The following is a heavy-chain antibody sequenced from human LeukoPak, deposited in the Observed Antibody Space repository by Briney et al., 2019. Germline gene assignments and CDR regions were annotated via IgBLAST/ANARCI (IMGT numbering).Heavy chain of an antibody. CDR1: GFTFSSYA. D-gene: IGHD5-18*01. J-gene: IGHJ4*02. CDR2: ISYDGSNK. Sequence: PGGSLRLSCAASGFTFSSYAMHWVRQAPGKGLEWVAVISYDGSNKYYADSVKGRFTISRDNSKNTLYLQMNSLRAEDTAVYYCARAETPPYSYGPNLYYFDYWGQGTLVTVSS. V-gene: IGHV3-30-3*01. CDR3: ARAETPPYSYGPNLYYFDY.